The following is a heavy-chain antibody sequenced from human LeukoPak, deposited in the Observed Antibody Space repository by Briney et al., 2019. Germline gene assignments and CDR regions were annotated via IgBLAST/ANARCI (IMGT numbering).Heavy chain of an antibody. J-gene: IGHJ4*02. CDR2: IFHSGST. Sequence: SETLSLTCAVSGGSISSGTYSWNWIRQPPGKGLEWVGYIFHSGSTYYSPSLKSRVTISVDTSKNQFSLKLSSVTAADTAVYYCARVFTVYYYDSRFDYWGQGTLVTVSS. CDR3: ARVFTVYYYDSRFDY. D-gene: IGHD3-22*01. CDR1: GGSISSGTYS. V-gene: IGHV4-30-2*01.